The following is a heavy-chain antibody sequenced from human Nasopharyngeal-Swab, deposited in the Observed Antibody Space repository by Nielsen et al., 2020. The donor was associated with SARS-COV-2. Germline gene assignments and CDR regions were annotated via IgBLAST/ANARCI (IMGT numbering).Heavy chain of an antibody. J-gene: IGHJ5*02. Sequence: GGSLRLSCAASGFTFSTYAMHWVRQAPGKGLEWVAFISYDGSNKYYADSVKGRFTTSRDNSKNTLYLQMNSLRAEDTAVYYCASTGQRDWLDPWGQGTLVTVSS. D-gene: IGHD5-24*01. CDR3: ASTGQRDWLDP. CDR2: ISYDGSNK. CDR1: GFTFSTYA. V-gene: IGHV3-30-3*01.